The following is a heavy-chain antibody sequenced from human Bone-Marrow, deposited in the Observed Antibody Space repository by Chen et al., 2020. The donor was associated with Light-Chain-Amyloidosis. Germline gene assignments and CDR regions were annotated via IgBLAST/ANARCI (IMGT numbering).Heavy chain of an antibody. D-gene: IGHD6-6*01. J-gene: IGHJ4*02. CDR1: GFTFNDYW. V-gene: IGHV3-74*01. CDR3: AKDQQLVRHLFDY. Sequence: EVQLVESGGGLVQPGGSLRLSCAASGFTFNDYWMHWVRQVPGKGLVWVARIKSDGSATNYADSVKGRFTVSRDNAKNTLYLQMNSLRAEDTAVYYCAKDQQLVRHLFDYWGQGTLVTVSS. CDR2: IKSDGSAT.